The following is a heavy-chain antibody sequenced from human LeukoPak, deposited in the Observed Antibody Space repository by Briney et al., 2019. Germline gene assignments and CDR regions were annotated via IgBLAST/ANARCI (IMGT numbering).Heavy chain of an antibody. CDR2: INHSGST. CDR1: GGSFSGYY. V-gene: IGHV4-34*01. J-gene: IGHJ4*02. Sequence: SETLSLTCAVYGGSFSGYYWSWIRQPLGKGLEWIEEINHSGSTNYNPSLKSRVTISVDTSKNQFSLKLSSVTAADTAVYYCARARRCSGGSCYPVDYWGQGTLVTVSS. CDR3: ARARRCSGGSCYPVDY. D-gene: IGHD2-15*01.